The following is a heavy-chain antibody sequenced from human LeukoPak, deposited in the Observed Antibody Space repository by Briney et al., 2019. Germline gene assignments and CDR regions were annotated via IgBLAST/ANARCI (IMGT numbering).Heavy chain of an antibody. D-gene: IGHD3-22*01. CDR2: INHSGST. CDR1: GGSISSYY. Sequence: SETLSLTCTVSGGSISSYYWSWIRQPPGKGLEWIGEINHSGSTNYNPSLKSRVTISVDTSKNQFSLKLSSVTAADTAVYYCASLSQDSSGYPNPFDYWGQGTLVTVSS. V-gene: IGHV4-34*01. J-gene: IGHJ4*02. CDR3: ASLSQDSSGYPNPFDY.